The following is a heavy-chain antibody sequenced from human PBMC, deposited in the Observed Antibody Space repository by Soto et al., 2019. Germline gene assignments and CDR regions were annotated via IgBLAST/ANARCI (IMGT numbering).Heavy chain of an antibody. J-gene: IGHJ6*02. D-gene: IGHD3-10*01. CDR2: INHSGST. CDR3: ARGKKWPYYFYGLDV. CDR1: GESFSGYY. Sequence: QVLLQQWGAGLLKPSETLSLTCDVNGESFSGYYWSWIRQPPGKGLEWIGEINHSGSTTYNPSLKSRVTISIDTAKNHFSLNLTSVTNADTAVYYCARGKKWPYYFYGLDVWGQGTTVTVSS. V-gene: IGHV4-34*01.